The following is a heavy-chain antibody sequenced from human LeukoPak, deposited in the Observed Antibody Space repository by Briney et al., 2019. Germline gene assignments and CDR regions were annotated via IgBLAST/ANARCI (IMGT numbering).Heavy chain of an antibody. J-gene: IGHJ4*02. CDR3: ASLYYGGNNFDY. Sequence: GGSLRLSCAASKFTVSSKYMSWVRQAPGKGLEWVSVIYSGGSTHYADSVKGRFTISRDNSKNTPYLQMNSLRAEDTAVYYCASLYYGGNNFDYWGQGTLVTVSS. V-gene: IGHV3-66*01. CDR2: IYSGGST. CDR1: KFTVSSKY. D-gene: IGHD4-23*01.